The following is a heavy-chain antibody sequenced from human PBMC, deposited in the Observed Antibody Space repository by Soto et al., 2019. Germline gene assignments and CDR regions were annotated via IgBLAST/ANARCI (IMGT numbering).Heavy chain of an antibody. Sequence: LRLSCAASGFSFSTYAMTWVRQAPGKGLEWVSGISGNSGSTYYADSVKGRFTVSRDNSKNTVYLQMNSLRGDDTAVYYCAKVSVVVLAAGDWFDPWGQGTLVTVSS. D-gene: IGHD2-15*01. CDR2: ISGNSGST. CDR1: GFSFSTYA. CDR3: AKVSVVVLAAGDWFDP. V-gene: IGHV3-23*01. J-gene: IGHJ5*02.